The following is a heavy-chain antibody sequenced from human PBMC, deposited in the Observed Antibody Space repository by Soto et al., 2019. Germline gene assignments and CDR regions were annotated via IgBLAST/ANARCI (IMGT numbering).Heavy chain of an antibody. CDR1: GFTFSSYA. J-gene: IGHJ6*03. Sequence: GGSLRLSCAASGFTFSSYAMSWVRQAPGKGLEWVSAISGIGGSTYYADSVKGRFTISRDNSKNTLYLQMNSLRAEDTAVYYCAGFWSGYNYYYYMDVWGKGTTVTVSS. CDR3: AGFWSGYNYYYYMDV. D-gene: IGHD3-3*01. CDR2: ISGIGGST. V-gene: IGHV3-23*01.